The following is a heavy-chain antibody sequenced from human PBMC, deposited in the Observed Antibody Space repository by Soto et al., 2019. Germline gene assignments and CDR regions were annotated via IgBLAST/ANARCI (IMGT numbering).Heavy chain of an antibody. V-gene: IGHV3-48*03. CDR2: INSSNLI. CDR1: GFSFRSYE. D-gene: IGHD2-8*01. J-gene: IGHJ6*02. Sequence: PGGSLRLSCEGSGFSFRSYEMNWVRQAPGKXLEWISYINSSNLINYAASVKGRFTISRDNAKNSVFLELDSLRAEDTGVYYCTRRPFFSDSRSSTAGVYFALDVWGQGATVTVFS. CDR3: TRRPFFSDSRSSTAGVYFALDV.